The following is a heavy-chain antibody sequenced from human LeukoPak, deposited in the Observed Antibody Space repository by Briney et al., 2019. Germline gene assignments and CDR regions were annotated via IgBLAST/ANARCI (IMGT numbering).Heavy chain of an antibody. CDR2: IYPGDSDT. J-gene: IGHJ4*02. Sequence: GESLKISCKGSGYIFTSYWIGWVRQMPGKGLEWMGIIYPGDSDTRYNPSFRGQVTISADKSTSTAYLQWSCLKASDTAMYYCARLGVVTGSHDYWGQGTLVTVSS. D-gene: IGHD2-21*02. CDR1: GYIFTSYW. CDR3: ARLGVVTGSHDY. V-gene: IGHV5-51*01.